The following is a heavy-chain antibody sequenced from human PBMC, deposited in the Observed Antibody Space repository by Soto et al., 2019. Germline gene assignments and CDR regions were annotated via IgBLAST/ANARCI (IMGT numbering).Heavy chain of an antibody. V-gene: IGHV1-2*04. CDR3: ARDRDYDILTGYRRLGTYYGMDV. D-gene: IGHD3-9*01. CDR1: GYTFTGYY. Sequence: QVQLVQSGAEVKKPGASVKVSCKASGYTFTGYYMHWVRQAPGQGLEWMGWINPNSGGTNYAQKFQGWVTMTRDTSISTXXMXLXXLRSDDTAVYYCARDRDYDILTGYRRLGTYYGMDVWGQGTTVTVSS. CDR2: INPNSGGT. J-gene: IGHJ6*02.